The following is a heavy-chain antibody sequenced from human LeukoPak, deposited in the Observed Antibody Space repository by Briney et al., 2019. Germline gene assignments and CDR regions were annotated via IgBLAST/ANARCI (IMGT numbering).Heavy chain of an antibody. D-gene: IGHD3-10*01. Sequence: PGGSLRLSCAASGFTFSSYAMSWVRQAPGEGLEWVSAISGSGGSTYYADSVKGRFTISRDNSKNTLYLQMNSLRAEDTAVYYCANRWFGEFDYWGQGTLVTVSS. V-gene: IGHV3-23*01. CDR1: GFTFSSYA. J-gene: IGHJ4*02. CDR2: ISGSGGST. CDR3: ANRWFGEFDY.